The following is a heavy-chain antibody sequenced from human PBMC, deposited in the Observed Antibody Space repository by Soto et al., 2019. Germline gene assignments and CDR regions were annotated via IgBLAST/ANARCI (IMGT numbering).Heavy chain of an antibody. V-gene: IGHV1-18*01. CDR2: ISGHNGNR. D-gene: IGHD3-16*01. Sequence: SVKVSCKASGYTFTSYNIAWVRQAPGQGLEWMGWISGHNGNRKYAQKLQGRVTMTTDTSTSTAYMDLRSLRSDDTAVYYCARDHGGGITFEWGQGTLVTVSS. CDR1: GYTFTSYN. J-gene: IGHJ4*02. CDR3: ARDHGGGITFE.